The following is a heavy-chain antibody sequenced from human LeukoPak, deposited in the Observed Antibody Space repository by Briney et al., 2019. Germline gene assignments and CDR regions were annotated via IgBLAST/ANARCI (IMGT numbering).Heavy chain of an antibody. CDR1: GFPFSTYT. D-gene: IGHD1-26*01. CDR3: VIGGLWYSGSQTRFVS. V-gene: IGHV3-48*02. CDR2: ISSSSNTI. Sequence: GGSLRLSCAASGFPFSTYTMYWVSQAPGKGLEWVSYISSSSNTIYDADSVKGRFTISRDNGKNSLYLQMNSLRDEDTAVYYCVIGGLWYSGSQTRFVSWGQGTLVTVSS. J-gene: IGHJ4*02.